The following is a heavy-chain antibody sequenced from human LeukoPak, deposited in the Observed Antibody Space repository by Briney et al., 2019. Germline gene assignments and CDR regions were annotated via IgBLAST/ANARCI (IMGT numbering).Heavy chain of an antibody. V-gene: IGHV1-2*04. Sequence: ASVEVFCKASGYTFTGYYMHWVRQAPGQGPEWMGWINPNSGGTNYAQKFQGWVTMTRDTSISTAYMELSRLRSDDTAVYYCARDLGRVRGVPYYYGMDVWGKGTTVTVSS. CDR3: ARDLGRVRGVPYYYGMDV. CDR2: INPNSGGT. CDR1: GYTFTGYY. D-gene: IGHD3-10*01. J-gene: IGHJ6*04.